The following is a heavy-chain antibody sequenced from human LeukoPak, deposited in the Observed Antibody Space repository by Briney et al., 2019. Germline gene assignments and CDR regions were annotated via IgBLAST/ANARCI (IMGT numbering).Heavy chain of an antibody. D-gene: IGHD2-2*01. CDR3: ARLKRGYYCSSTSCSGYYYYYYMDV. J-gene: IGHJ6*03. Sequence: ASVKVSCKASGYTFTGYYMHWVRQAPGQGLEWMGWINPNSGGTNYAQKFQGRVTMTRDTSISTAYMELSSVTAADTAVYYCARLKRGYYCSSTSCSGYYYYYYMDVWGKGTTVTISS. V-gene: IGHV1-2*02. CDR1: GYTFTGYY. CDR2: INPNSGGT.